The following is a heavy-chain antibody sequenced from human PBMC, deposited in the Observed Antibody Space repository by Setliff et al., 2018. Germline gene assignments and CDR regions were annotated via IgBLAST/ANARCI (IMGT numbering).Heavy chain of an antibody. Sequence: LSCAASGFAFSTYAVSWIRRPPGKGLEWIGSIYHSGSSYYNSSLRSRVTISVDTSKNQFSLILRSVTAADTAVYYCARDRTAYSYGLDVWGQGTTVTVSS. J-gene: IGHJ6*02. V-gene: IGHV4-38-2*01. CDR3: ARDRTAYSYGLDV. D-gene: IGHD5-18*01. CDR2: IYHSGSS. CDR1: GFAFSTYA.